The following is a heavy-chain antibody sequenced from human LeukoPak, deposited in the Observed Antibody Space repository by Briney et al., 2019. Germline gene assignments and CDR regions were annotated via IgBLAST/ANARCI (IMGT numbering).Heavy chain of an antibody. CDR3: ARRYSSSGSLWEDY. V-gene: IGHV1-18*01. CDR2: ISAYNGNT. D-gene: IGHD6-6*01. Sequence: EASVKVSCKASGYTFTRYGISWVRQAPGQGLEWMGWISAYNGNTNYAQKLQGRVTMTTDTSTSTAYMELRSLRSDDTAVYYCARRYSSSGSLWEDYWGQGTLVTVSS. CDR1: GYTFTRYG. J-gene: IGHJ4*02.